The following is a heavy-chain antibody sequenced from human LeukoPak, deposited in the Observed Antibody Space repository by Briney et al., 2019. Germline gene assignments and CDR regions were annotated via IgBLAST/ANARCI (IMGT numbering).Heavy chain of an antibody. CDR1: GFTFSSYW. CDR3: AKVLRRWRILTGYYIWESSTFDY. V-gene: IGHV3-74*01. J-gene: IGHJ4*02. Sequence: GGSLRLSCAASGFTFSSYWMPWVRQAPGKGLVWVSRINSDGSSTSYADSVKGRFTISRDNSKNTLYLQMNSLRAEDTAVYYCAKVLRRWRILTGYYIWESSTFDYWGQGTLVTVSS. CDR2: INSDGSST. D-gene: IGHD3-9*01.